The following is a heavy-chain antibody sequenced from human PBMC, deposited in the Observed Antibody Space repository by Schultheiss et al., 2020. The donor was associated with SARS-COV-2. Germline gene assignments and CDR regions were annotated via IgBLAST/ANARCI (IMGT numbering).Heavy chain of an antibody. J-gene: IGHJ6*02. CDR1: GGTFTNSA. CDR3: ARDVGYRNGDYYYALDV. D-gene: IGHD5-18*01. CDR2: INPNSGGT. Sequence: ASVKVSCKASGGTFTNSAISWVRQAPGQGLEWMGGINPNSGGTNYAQKFQGRVTMTTDTSTSTAFMELRSLRSDDTAVYYCARDVGYRNGDYYYALDVWGQGTTVTVSS. V-gene: IGHV1-18*01.